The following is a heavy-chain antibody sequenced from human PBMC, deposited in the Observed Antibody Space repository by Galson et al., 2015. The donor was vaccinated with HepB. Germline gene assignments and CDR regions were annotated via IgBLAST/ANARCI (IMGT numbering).Heavy chain of an antibody. V-gene: IGHV3-30-3*01. CDR3: ARDRADIVVVPAAIVYYYGMDV. D-gene: IGHD2-2*01. CDR1: GFTFSSYA. CDR2: ISYDGSNK. Sequence: SLRLSCAASGFTFSSYAMHWVRQAPGKGLEWVAVISYDGSNKYYADSVKGRFTISRDNSKNTLYLQMNSLRAEDTAVYYCARDRADIVVVPAAIVYYYGMDVWGQGTTVTVSS. J-gene: IGHJ6*02.